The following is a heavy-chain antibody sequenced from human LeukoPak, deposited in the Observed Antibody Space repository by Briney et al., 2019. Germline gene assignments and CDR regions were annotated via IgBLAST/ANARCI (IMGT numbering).Heavy chain of an antibody. CDR3: ARDVGAKDRIGAFDI. D-gene: IGHD1-26*01. Sequence: SETLSLTCTVSGGSISHYYWNWIRQSPGKGLEWIGEINHSGSTNYNPSLKSRVTISVDTSKNQFSLKLSSVTAADTAVYYCARDVGAKDRIGAFDIWGQGTMVTVSS. V-gene: IGHV4-34*01. CDR1: GGSISHYY. CDR2: INHSGST. J-gene: IGHJ3*02.